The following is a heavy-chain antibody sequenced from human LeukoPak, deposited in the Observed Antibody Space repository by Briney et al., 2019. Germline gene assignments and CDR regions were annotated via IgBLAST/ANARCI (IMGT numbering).Heavy chain of an antibody. CDR2: LSGSGSIA. CDR3: ARRYYDSSGYDY. D-gene: IGHD3-22*01. V-gene: IGHV3-23*01. CDR1: GFSFSSYA. J-gene: IGHJ4*02. Sequence: PGGSLRLSCAASGFSFSSYAMSWVRQAPGKGVEWVAALSGSGSIAYYPGSEGGRFTISRDNSKNTLYLQMNNLGDGDTAVYYCARRYYDSSGYDYWGQGTLVTVSS.